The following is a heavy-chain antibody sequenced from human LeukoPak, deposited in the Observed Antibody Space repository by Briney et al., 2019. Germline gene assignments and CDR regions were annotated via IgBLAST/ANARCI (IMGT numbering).Heavy chain of an antibody. Sequence: PGGSLRLSCAASGFTFSSYSMNWVRQAPGKGLEWVSSISSSSSYIYYADSVKGRFTISRDNAKNSLYLQMNSLRAEDTAVYYCAREQQLTIYYYYYMDVWGKGTTVTVSS. V-gene: IGHV3-21*04. J-gene: IGHJ6*03. CDR3: AREQQLTIYYYYYMDV. D-gene: IGHD6-13*01. CDR1: GFTFSSYS. CDR2: ISSSSSYI.